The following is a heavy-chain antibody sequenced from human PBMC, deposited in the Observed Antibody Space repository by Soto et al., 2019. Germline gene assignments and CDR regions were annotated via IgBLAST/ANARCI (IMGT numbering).Heavy chain of an antibody. CDR1: GFTFSIYG. D-gene: IGHD3-3*01. V-gene: IGHV1-69*01. Sequence: VQLVESGGALVQPGGSLRLSCVGSGFTFSIYGMNWVRQAPGKGLEWMGGIIPIFGTANYAQKFQGRVTITADESTSTAYMELSSLRSEDTAVYYCAGPAGIWSGYYPFDYWGQGTLVTVSS. J-gene: IGHJ4*02. CDR3: AGPAGIWSGYYPFDY. CDR2: IIPIFGTA.